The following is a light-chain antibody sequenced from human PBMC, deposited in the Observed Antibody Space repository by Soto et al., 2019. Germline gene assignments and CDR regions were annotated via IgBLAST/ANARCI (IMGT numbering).Light chain of an antibody. Sequence: EIVLTQSPGTLSLSPGERATLSCRASQSVSSSYLAWYQQKPGQAPRLLIYGASSRATGIPDRFSGSGSGTDFTLTCRTLLPEDYGVYYCQQYCRTFGQGTKVEIK. CDR1: QSVSSSY. J-gene: IGKJ1*01. CDR3: QQYCRT. CDR2: GAS. V-gene: IGKV3-20*01.